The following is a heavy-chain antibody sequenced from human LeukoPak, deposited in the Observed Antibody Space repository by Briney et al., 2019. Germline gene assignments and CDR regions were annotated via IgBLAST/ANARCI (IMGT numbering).Heavy chain of an antibody. D-gene: IGHD3-10*01. CDR1: GYTFTSYY. J-gene: IGHJ4*02. Sequence: ASVKVSCKASGYTFTSYYMHWVRQAPGQGLEWMGIINPSGGSTSYAQKFQGRVTMTRDTSTSTVYMELSSLRSEDTAVYYCARDAPVVRGVIIAFDYWGQGSLVTVSS. CDR3: ARDAPVVRGVIIAFDY. V-gene: IGHV1-46*01. CDR2: INPSGGST.